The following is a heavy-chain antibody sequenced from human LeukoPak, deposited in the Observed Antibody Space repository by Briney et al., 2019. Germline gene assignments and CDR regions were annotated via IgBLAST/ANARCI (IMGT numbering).Heavy chain of an antibody. Sequence: ASVKVSCKASGYTFSSYAMQWVRQAPGQRLEWMGWINAGNGNTKCSQKFQGRVSITRDTSANTAYMELSSLRSEDTAVYFCARETISSSWSHHYYGMDVWGQGTTVTVSS. CDR2: INAGNGNT. CDR3: ARETISSSWSHHYYGMDV. J-gene: IGHJ6*02. CDR1: GYTFSSYA. D-gene: IGHD6-13*01. V-gene: IGHV1-3*01.